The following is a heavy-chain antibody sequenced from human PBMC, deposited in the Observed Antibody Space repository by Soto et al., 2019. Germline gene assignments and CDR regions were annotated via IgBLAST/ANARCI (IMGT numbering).Heavy chain of an antibody. V-gene: IGHV1-2*04. CDR1: GYTFTGYY. CDR3: ARVRQRAYSGYDLELGY. CDR2: INPNSGGT. Sequence: QVQLVQSGAEVKKPGASVKVSCKASGYTFTGYYMHWVRQAPGQGLEWMGWINPNSGGTNYAQKFQGWVTMTRDTSISTAYMELSRLRSDDTAVYYCARVRQRAYSGYDLELGYWGQGTLVTVSS. D-gene: IGHD5-12*01. J-gene: IGHJ4*02.